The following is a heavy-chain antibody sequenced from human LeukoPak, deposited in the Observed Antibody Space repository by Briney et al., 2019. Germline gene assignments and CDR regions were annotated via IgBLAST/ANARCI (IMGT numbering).Heavy chain of an antibody. CDR2: IYYSGST. CDR3: ARDFPSLGDAFDI. Sequence: PSETLSLTCTVSGVSISNYYGSWIRQPPGKGLEWIGYIYYSGSTNSNPALKSRVTISLDTSKNQFSLKLTSVTAADTAVYYCARDFPSLGDAFDIWGQGTTVTVSS. D-gene: IGHD7-27*01. J-gene: IGHJ3*02. V-gene: IGHV4-59*01. CDR1: GVSISNYY.